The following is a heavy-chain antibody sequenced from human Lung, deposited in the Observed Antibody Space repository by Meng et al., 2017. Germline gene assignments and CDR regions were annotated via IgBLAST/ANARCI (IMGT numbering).Heavy chain of an antibody. J-gene: IGHJ4*02. CDR2: INHSGST. Sequence: QVQLRQWGAGLLKPSETLSLTCVVSGGSFSDYYWGWIRQPPGKGLEWIGEINHSGSTNYNPSLESRATISVDTSQNNLSLKLSSVTAADSAVYYCARGPTTMAHDFDYWGQGTLVTVSS. CDR1: GGSFSDYY. D-gene: IGHD4-11*01. V-gene: IGHV4-34*01. CDR3: ARGPTTMAHDFDY.